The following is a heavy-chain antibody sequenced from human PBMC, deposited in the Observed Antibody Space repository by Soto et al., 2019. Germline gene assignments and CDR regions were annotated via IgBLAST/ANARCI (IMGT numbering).Heavy chain of an antibody. Sequence: QVQLQQWGAGLLKPSETLSLTCAVYGGSFSGYYWSWIRQPPGKGLEWIGEINHSGSTNYNPSLKSRVTISVDTSKNQFSLKLSSVTAADTAVYYCARGRTLIAARPSFDYWGQGTLVTVSS. D-gene: IGHD6-6*01. CDR2: INHSGST. CDR1: GGSFSGYY. J-gene: IGHJ4*02. CDR3: ARGRTLIAARPSFDY. V-gene: IGHV4-34*01.